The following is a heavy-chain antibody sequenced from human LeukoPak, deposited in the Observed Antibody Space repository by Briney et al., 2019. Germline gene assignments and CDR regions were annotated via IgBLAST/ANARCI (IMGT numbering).Heavy chain of an antibody. V-gene: IGHV3-53*05. Sequence: PGGSLRLSCAASGFTVSSNYMSWVRQAPGKGLEWVSVIYSGGSTYYADSVKGRFTISRDNSKNTLYLQMNSLRAEDTAVYYCARDGELVVVTAILDYWGQGTLVTVSS. CDR1: GFTVSSNY. D-gene: IGHD2-21*02. CDR2: IYSGGST. CDR3: ARDGELVVVTAILDY. J-gene: IGHJ4*02.